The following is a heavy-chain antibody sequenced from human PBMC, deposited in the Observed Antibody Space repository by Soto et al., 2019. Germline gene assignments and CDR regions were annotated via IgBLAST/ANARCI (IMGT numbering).Heavy chain of an antibody. Sequence: SVKVSCKASGGTFSSYAISWVRQAPGQGLEWMGGIIPIFGTANYAQKFQGRVTITADESTSTAYMELSSLRSEDTAVYYCASIADRPDYYYGMDVWGQGTTVTVSS. CDR2: IIPIFGTA. J-gene: IGHJ6*02. CDR1: GGTFSSYA. CDR3: ASIADRPDYYYGMDV. V-gene: IGHV1-69*13. D-gene: IGHD6-6*01.